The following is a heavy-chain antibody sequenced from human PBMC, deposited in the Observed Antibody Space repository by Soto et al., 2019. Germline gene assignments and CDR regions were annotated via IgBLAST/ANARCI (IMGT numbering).Heavy chain of an antibody. J-gene: IGHJ5*01. Sequence: QVQLVQSGAEVKKPGASVKVSCKASHYTFTTYTITWVRQAPGQGLEWVGWIGPHSGNTNFAHKFQGRLSLTIDTSTSTAYMELRSLRSDDTAVYYCATGEGNYLDFWGHGTLVTVSS. CDR3: ATGEGNYLDF. CDR2: IGPHSGNT. D-gene: IGHD3-3*01. V-gene: IGHV1-18*04. CDR1: HYTFTTYT.